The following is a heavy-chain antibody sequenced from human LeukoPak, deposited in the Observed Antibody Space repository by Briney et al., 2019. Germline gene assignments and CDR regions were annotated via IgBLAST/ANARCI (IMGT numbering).Heavy chain of an antibody. Sequence: SETLSLTCAVYGGSFSGYYWSWIRQPPGKGLEWIGEINRSGSTNYNPSLKSRVTISVDTSKNQFSLKLSSVTAADTAVYYCARDRQGMDVWGQGTTVTVSS. CDR1: GGSFSGYY. J-gene: IGHJ6*02. CDR2: INRSGST. CDR3: ARDRQGMDV. V-gene: IGHV4-34*01.